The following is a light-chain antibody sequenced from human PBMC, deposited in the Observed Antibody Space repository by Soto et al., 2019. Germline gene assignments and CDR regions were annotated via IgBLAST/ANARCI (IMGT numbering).Light chain of an antibody. V-gene: IGLV1-51*01. CDR1: SSNIGDNP. CDR2: IND. Sequence: QSVLTQPPSASGTPGQTVTISCSGSSSNIGDNPVNWYQQLPGAAPKLLIYINDQRPSGIPDRFSGSKSGTSATLGITGFQTGDEADYYCGSWDSSLSAYVFGTGTKVTVL. CDR3: GSWDSSLSAYV. J-gene: IGLJ1*01.